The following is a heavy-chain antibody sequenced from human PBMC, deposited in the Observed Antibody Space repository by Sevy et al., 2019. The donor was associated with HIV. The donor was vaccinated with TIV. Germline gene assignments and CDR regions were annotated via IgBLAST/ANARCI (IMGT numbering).Heavy chain of an antibody. CDR2: ISGSSFYI. Sequence: GGSLRLSCAASGFTFSDYIVNWVRQAPGKGLEWVSSISGSSFYIYYADSVKGRFTISRDNAKNSLYLQMISLRADDTAVYYCARATGTEALDAFDIWGQGTLVTVSS. CDR3: ARATGTEALDAFDI. J-gene: IGHJ3*02. D-gene: IGHD1-1*01. CDR1: GFTFSDYI. V-gene: IGHV3-21*01.